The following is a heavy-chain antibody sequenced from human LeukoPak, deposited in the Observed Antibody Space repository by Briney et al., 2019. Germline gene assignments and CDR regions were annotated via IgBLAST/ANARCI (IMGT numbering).Heavy chain of an antibody. V-gene: IGHV3-23*01. CDR1: GFTFSSYA. CDR2: ISGSGGST. CDR3: AKDFENGYSYGLYYYYYGMDV. D-gene: IGHD5-18*01. J-gene: IGHJ6*02. Sequence: PGGSMRLSCEASGFTFSSYAMSWVRQAPGKGLEWVSAISGSGGSTYYADSVKGRFTISRDNSKNTLYLQMNSLRAEDTAVYYSAKDFENGYSYGLYYYYYGMDVWGQGTTVTVSS.